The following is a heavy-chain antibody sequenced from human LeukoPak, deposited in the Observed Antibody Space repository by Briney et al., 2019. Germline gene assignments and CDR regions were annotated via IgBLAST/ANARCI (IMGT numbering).Heavy chain of an antibody. J-gene: IGHJ4*02. CDR3: ASSPEDSGPYYFDY. CDR1: GGSISSYY. CDR2: IYYSGST. Sequence: PSETLSLTCTVSGGSISSYYWSWIRLPPGKGLEWIGYIYYSGSTNYNPSLKSRVTISVDTSKNQFSMKLSSVTAADTAVYYCASSPEDSGPYYFDYWGQGTLVTVSS. D-gene: IGHD5-12*01. V-gene: IGHV4-59*01.